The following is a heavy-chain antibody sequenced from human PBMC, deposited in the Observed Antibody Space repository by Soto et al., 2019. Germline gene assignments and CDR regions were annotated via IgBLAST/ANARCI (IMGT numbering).Heavy chain of an antibody. D-gene: IGHD1-1*01. CDR3: ARDLSRQSWKWFDH. V-gene: IGHV1-2*02. Sequence: QVQLVQSGAEVKEPGASVKVSCRTSGYTFTDHYIKWVRQAPGQGPEYMGWIHPNSGDTKYTQRFQGRVTITRDTSISTAYMELRRLTSDDTAVYYFARDLSRQSWKWFDHWGQGTLVTVSS. J-gene: IGHJ5*02. CDR2: IHPNSGDT. CDR1: GYTFTDHY.